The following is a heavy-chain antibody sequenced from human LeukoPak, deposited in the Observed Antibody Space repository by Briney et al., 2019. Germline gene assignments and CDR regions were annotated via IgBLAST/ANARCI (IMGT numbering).Heavy chain of an antibody. D-gene: IGHD3-10*01. CDR3: ATCVLARGVIMGGFDY. CDR2: FDPEDGET. J-gene: IGHJ4*02. Sequence: GASVKVSCKVSGYTLTELSMHWVRQAPGKGLEWMGGFDPEDGETIYAQKFQGRVTMTGDTSTDTAYMELSSLRSEDTAVYYCATCVLARGVIMGGFDYWGQGTLVTVSS. CDR1: GYTLTELS. V-gene: IGHV1-24*01.